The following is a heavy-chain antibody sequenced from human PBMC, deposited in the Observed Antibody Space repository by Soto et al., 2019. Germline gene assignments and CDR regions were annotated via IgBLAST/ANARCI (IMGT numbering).Heavy chain of an antibody. J-gene: IGHJ5*02. Sequence: ASVKVSCKASGYTFTNYGISWVRPAPGQGLEWMGWISAYNGNTKYAQKLQGRVTMTTDTSTSTAYMELRSLRSDDTAVYYCARGVGSGSYYNQYNWFDPWGQGTLVTVSS. D-gene: IGHD3-10*01. CDR3: ARGVGSGSYYNQYNWFDP. V-gene: IGHV1-18*01. CDR2: ISAYNGNT. CDR1: GYTFTNYG.